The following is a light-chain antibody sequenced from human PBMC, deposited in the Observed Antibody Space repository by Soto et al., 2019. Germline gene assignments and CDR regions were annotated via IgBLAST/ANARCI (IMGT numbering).Light chain of an antibody. J-gene: IGKJ1*01. V-gene: IGKV3-20*01. CDR1: QSVSSIY. Sequence: EIVLTQSPGTVSLSPGKRATLSCRASQSVSSIYSAWYQQKPGQAPRLLIYAASSRATGIPDRFSGSGSGTEFTLTISRLEPEDFAVYYCQQYTTSPEWTFGQGTKVEIK. CDR3: QQYTTSPEWT. CDR2: AAS.